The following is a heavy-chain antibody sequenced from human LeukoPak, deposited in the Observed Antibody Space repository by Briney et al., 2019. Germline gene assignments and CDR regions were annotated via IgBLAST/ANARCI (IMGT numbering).Heavy chain of an antibody. J-gene: IGHJ6*02. CDR2: MNPNSGNT. D-gene: IGHD5-12*01. V-gene: IGHV1-8*01. CDR3: ASRGGYDSDYSGMDV. CDR1: GYTFTSYD. Sequence: GASVKVSCKASGYTFTSYDINWVRQATGQGLEWMGWMNPNSGNTGYAQKFQGRVTMTRNTSISTAYMELSSLRSEDTAVYYCASRGGYDSDYSGMDVWGQGTTVTVSS.